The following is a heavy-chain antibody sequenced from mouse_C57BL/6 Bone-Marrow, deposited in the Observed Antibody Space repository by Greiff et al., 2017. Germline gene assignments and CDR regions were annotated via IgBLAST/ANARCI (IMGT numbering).Heavy chain of an antibody. CDR2: IWRGGST. CDR1: GFSFTSYG. Sequence: VQLQQSGPGLVQPSQSLSITCTVSGFSFTSYGVHWVRQSPGKGLEWLGVIWRGGSTDYNAAFMSRLSITKDNSKSQVFFTMNSLQADETAIYYCAKSYGSSYSVAYWGQGTLVTVSA. D-gene: IGHD1-1*01. CDR3: AKSYGSSYSVAY. V-gene: IGHV2-5*01. J-gene: IGHJ3*01.